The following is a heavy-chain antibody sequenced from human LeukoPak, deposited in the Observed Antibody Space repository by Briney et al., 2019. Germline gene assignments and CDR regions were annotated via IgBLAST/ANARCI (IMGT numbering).Heavy chain of an antibody. V-gene: IGHV4-4*07. J-gene: IGHJ6*03. D-gene: IGHD3-3*01. CDR1: GGSISSYY. CDR3: ARDHEWDFWSGEHYYYYYYMDV. Sequence: SETLSLTCTVSGGSISSYYWSWIRQPAGKGLEWIGRLYTSGSTNYNPSLKSRVTMSVDTSKNQFSLKLSSVTAADTAVYYCARDHEWDFWSGEHYYYYYYMDVWGKGTTVTVSS. CDR2: LYTSGST.